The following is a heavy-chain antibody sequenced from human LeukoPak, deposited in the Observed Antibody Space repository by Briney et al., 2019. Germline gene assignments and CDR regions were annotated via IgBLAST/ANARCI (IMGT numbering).Heavy chain of an antibody. J-gene: IGHJ4*02. D-gene: IGHD2-15*01. CDR2: IHHSGTT. Sequence: PSGTLSLTCAVSGASISSSYWWGWVRPPPGKGLEGIGEIHHSGTTKYNPSLKRRDTISEEKAKNKFSLQLSSVTAADTAMYYCAPSPCSGNSCYRFDFWGQGTQVTVSS. CDR1: GASISSSYW. V-gene: IGHV4-4*02. CDR3: APSPCSGNSCYRFDF.